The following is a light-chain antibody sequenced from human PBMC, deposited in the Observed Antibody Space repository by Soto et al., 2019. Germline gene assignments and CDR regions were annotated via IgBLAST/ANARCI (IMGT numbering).Light chain of an antibody. J-gene: IGKJ1*01. Sequence: EIVMTQSPATLSVSPGEGATLSCRASQSVNSNLAWYQQKPGLAPRLILYDTSFRATGIPDRFSGSGSGTDFTLTISRLDPEDFAVYYCQQYGSSASFGQGTKVDIK. CDR3: QQYGSSAS. V-gene: IGKV3D-20*01. CDR1: QSVNSN. CDR2: DTS.